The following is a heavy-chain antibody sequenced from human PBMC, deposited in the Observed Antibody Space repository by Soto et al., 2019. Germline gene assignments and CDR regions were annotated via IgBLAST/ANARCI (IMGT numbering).Heavy chain of an antibody. V-gene: IGHV3-30*04. CDR1: GFTFSTYA. CDR3: ARDVAERRFGESLDC. Sequence: QVQLVESGGGVVQPGRSLRLSCAASGFTFSTYAMHWVRQTPGKGLEWVAVISYDGSNKYYADSVNGRFTISRDKSKNTLYLQMNSLTIEDTAVYYCARDVAERRFGESLDCWGQGTLVTVSS. CDR2: ISYDGSNK. J-gene: IGHJ4*02. D-gene: IGHD3-10*01.